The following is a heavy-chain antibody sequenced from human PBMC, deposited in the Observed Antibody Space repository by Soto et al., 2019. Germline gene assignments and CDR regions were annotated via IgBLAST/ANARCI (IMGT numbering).Heavy chain of an antibody. CDR3: AGRRAGDYYFDY. CDR1: GGSVSSSSYY. D-gene: IGHD1-26*01. CDR2: IYYTGST. V-gene: IGHV4-39*01. J-gene: IGHJ4*02. Sequence: SETLSLTCSVSGGSVSSSSYYWGWVRQPPGKGLEWIGTIYYTGSTSYSPSLKSRVTISVDTSKTQFSLNLNSATAADTAVYYCAGRRAGDYYFDYWGQGTLVTVSS.